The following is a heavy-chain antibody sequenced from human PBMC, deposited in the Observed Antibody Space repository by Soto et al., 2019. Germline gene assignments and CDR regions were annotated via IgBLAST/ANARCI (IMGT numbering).Heavy chain of an antibody. Sequence: SETLSLTCAVSGGSISSSNWWSWVRQPPGKGLEWIGEIYHSGSTNYNPSLKSRVTISVDKSKNQFSLKLSSVTAADTAVYYCARVKAAAGTPQYYFDYWGQGTLVTVSS. V-gene: IGHV4-4*02. J-gene: IGHJ4*02. CDR3: ARVKAAAGTPQYYFDY. CDR1: GGSISSSNW. D-gene: IGHD6-13*01. CDR2: IYHSGST.